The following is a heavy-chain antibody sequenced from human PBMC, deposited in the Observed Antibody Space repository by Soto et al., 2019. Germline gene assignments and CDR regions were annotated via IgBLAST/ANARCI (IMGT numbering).Heavy chain of an antibody. V-gene: IGHV4-34*01. D-gene: IGHD2-15*01. CDR2: INHSGST. CDR1: GGSFSGFY. CDR3: ARGCSGGSCYQHY. J-gene: IGHJ4*02. Sequence: QVQLQQWGAGLLTPSETLSLTCSFYGGSFSGFYWSWLRQPQGQGLEWIGEINHSGSTNYNPSLKGRVTRSVDTSKNQLSLKLISVTAADTAVYYCARGCSGGSCYQHYWVQGTLNVVSS.